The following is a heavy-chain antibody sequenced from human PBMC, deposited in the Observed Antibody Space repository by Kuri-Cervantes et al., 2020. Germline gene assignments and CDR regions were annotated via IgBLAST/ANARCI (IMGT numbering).Heavy chain of an antibody. D-gene: IGHD3-10*01. V-gene: IGHV3-73*01. Sequence: ETLSLTCAASGFTFSGSAMHWVRQASGKGLEWVGRIRSKANSYATAYAASVKGSFTIFRNDSKSTAYLQMNSLKTDDTAVYYCTTLGVAWGQGTLVTVSS. CDR1: GFTFSGSA. J-gene: IGHJ4*02. CDR3: TTLGVA. CDR2: IRSKANSYAT.